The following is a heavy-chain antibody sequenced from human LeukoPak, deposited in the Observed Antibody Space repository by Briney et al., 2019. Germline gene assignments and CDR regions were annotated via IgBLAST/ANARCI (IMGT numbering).Heavy chain of an antibody. CDR3: ARAFMTLLGYCTNGVCQFDY. CDR2: ISSSGSTI. J-gene: IGHJ4*02. V-gene: IGHV3-48*03. D-gene: IGHD2-8*01. CDR1: GFTFSSYE. Sequence: GGSLRLSCAASGFTFSSYEMNWVRQAPGKGLEWVSYISSSGSTIYYADSVKGRFTISRDNAKNSLYLQMNSLRAEDTAVYYCARAFMTLLGYCTNGVCQFDYWGQGTLVTVSS.